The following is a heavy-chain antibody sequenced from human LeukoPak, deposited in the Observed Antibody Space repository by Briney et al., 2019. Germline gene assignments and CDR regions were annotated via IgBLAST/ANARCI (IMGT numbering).Heavy chain of an antibody. CDR2: INHSGST. D-gene: IGHD6-13*01. V-gene: IGHV4-34*01. CDR3: ARIAAAGWFDP. CDR1: GGSFSGYY. J-gene: IGHJ5*02. Sequence: PSETLSLTCAVYGGSFSGYYWSWIRQPPGKGLEWIGEINHSGSTNYNPSLKSRVTISVDTSKNQFSLKLSSVTAADTAVYYCARIAAAGWFDPWGQGTLVTVSS.